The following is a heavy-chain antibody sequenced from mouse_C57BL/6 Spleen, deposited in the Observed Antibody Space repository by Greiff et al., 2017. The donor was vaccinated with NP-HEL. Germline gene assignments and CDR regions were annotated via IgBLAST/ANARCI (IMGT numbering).Heavy chain of an antibody. CDR3: AKSMVTKGAWFAY. CDR1: GYTFTDYY. Sequence: QVHVKQSGAELVRPGASVKLSCKASGYTFTDYYINWVKQRPGQGLEWIARIYPGSGNTYYNEKFKGKATLTAEKSSSTAYMQLSSLTSEDSAVYFCAKSMVTKGAWFAYWGQGTLVTVSA. V-gene: IGHV1-76*01. D-gene: IGHD2-2*01. CDR2: IYPGSGNT. J-gene: IGHJ3*01.